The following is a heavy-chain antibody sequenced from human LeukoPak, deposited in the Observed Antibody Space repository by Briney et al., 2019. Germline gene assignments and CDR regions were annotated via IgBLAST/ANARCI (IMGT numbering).Heavy chain of an antibody. J-gene: IGHJ5*02. CDR3: ARRYCSSTSCYIPKNNWFDP. Sequence: GESLKISCKGSGYSFTSYWIGWVRQMPGKGLEWMGIIYPGDSDTRYSPSFQGQVTISADKSISTAYLQWSSLKASDTAMYYCARRYCSSTSCYIPKNNWFDPWGQGTLVTVSS. CDR2: IYPGDSDT. CDR1: GYSFTSYW. V-gene: IGHV5-51*01. D-gene: IGHD2-2*02.